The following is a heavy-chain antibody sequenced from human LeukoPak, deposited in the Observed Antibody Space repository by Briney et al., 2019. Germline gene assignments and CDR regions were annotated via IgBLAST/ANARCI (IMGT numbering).Heavy chain of an antibody. CDR2: ISGSGGST. CDR3: AKSFYDYVWGSYPSDY. J-gene: IGHJ4*02. CDR1: GFTFSSYA. V-gene: IGHV3-23*01. D-gene: IGHD3-16*01. Sequence: GGSLRLSCAASGFTFSSYAMSWVRQAPGKGLEWVSAISGSGGSTYYADSAKGRFTISRDNSKNTLYLQMNSLRAEDTAVYYCAKSFYDYVWGSYPSDYWGQGTLVTVSS.